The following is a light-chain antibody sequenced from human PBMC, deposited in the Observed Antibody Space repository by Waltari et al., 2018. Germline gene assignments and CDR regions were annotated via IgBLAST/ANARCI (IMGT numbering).Light chain of an antibody. Sequence: QSALTQPRSVSGSPGQSVTISCTGTSSDVGGYNYVSWYQQHPGKAPKLMIYDVSKRPSGVPDRFSGSKSGNTASLTISELQAEDEADYYCCSYAGSLWVFGGGTKLTVL. V-gene: IGLV2-11*01. CDR2: DVS. CDR3: CSYAGSLWV. J-gene: IGLJ3*02. CDR1: SSDVGGYNY.